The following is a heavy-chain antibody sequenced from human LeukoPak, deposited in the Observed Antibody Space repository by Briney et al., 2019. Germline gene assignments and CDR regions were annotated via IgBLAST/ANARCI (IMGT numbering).Heavy chain of an antibody. D-gene: IGHD1-1*01. V-gene: IGHV3-48*03. CDR3: ARKTFGTVYFDY. Sequence: PGGSLRLSCAASGFTFSTYEMNRVRQAPGKGLEWVSYISPSGTTIYYAESVKGRFTISRDNAKNSVYLQMNSLRVEDTAVYYCARKTFGTVYFDYWGQGILVTVSS. J-gene: IGHJ4*02. CDR1: GFTFSTYE. CDR2: ISPSGTTI.